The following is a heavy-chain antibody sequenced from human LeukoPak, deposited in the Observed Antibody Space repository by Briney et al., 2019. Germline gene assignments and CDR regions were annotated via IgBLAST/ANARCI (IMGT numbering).Heavy chain of an antibody. CDR3: ARGCSSTSCSGTFDY. J-gene: IGHJ4*02. D-gene: IGHD2-2*01. CDR1: GFTFSSYF. CDR2: ISYDGSKI. V-gene: IGHV3-30*01. Sequence: GGSLRLSCAASGFTFSSYFMHWVRQAPGKGLEWVAVISYDGSKIYYADSMKGRFTISRNKSKNTLFLQMNSLRAEDTAVYYCARGCSSTSCSGTFDYWGQGTLVTVSS.